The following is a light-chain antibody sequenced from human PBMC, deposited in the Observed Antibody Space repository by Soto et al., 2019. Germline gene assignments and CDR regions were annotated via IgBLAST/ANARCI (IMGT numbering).Light chain of an antibody. CDR1: SSDVGGYNY. J-gene: IGLJ1*01. CDR3: SSYTTSNTRQIV. Sequence: QTVVTQPASVSGSPGQSITISCTGTSSDVGGYNYVSWYQHHPGKAPKLMIYDVSNRPSGVSNRFSGSKSGNTASLTISGLQLEDEADYYCSSYTTSNTRQIVFGTGTKVTVL. CDR2: DVS. V-gene: IGLV2-14*03.